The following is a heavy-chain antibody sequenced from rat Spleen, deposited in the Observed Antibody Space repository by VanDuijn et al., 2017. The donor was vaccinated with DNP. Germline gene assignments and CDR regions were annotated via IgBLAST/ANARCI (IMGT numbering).Heavy chain of an antibody. CDR2: ITSNGGAT. D-gene: IGHD1-6*01. CDR3: ARQRVMYTTATGFAY. Sequence: EVQLVKSGGGLVQPGRSLILSCVASGFTFNNYWMNWIRQVPGKGLEWVASITSNGGATYYPDSVKGRFTISRDNTRNTLYLQVDSLRSEDTATYYCARQRVMYTTATGFAYWGQGTLVTVSS. CDR1: GFTFNNYW. V-gene: IGHV5-31*01. J-gene: IGHJ3*01.